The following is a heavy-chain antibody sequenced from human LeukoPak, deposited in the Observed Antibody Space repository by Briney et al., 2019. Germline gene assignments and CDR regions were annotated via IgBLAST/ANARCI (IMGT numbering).Heavy chain of an antibody. Sequence: SETLSLTCTVSGGSISSGRYYWTWIRQRPGKGLEWIGYMHNNGNTYYNPYLKSQVTMSEDMSKNQFSLKLSSVRAADAAVYYCARWPEGVEDYYYGMDVWGKGTTVTVSS. CDR3: ARWPEGVEDYYYGMDV. CDR2: MHNNGNT. CDR1: GGSISSGRYY. J-gene: IGHJ6*04. V-gene: IGHV4-31*01.